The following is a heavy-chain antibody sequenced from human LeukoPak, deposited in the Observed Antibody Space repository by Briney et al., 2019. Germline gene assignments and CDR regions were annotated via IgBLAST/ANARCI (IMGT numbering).Heavy chain of an antibody. V-gene: IGHV3-64*01. Sequence: PGGSLRLSCAASGFTFTSHYMHWVRQTPGKGLEYVSAISSNGGKTHYTNSVKGRFTISRDNSKNTVYLQMGSLSTEDTAVYYCARDSPRNYDFWSGYYRRDYFDYWGQGTLVTVSS. CDR3: ARDSPRNYDFWSGYYRRDYFDY. J-gene: IGHJ4*02. CDR2: ISSNGGKT. CDR1: GFTFTSHY. D-gene: IGHD3-3*01.